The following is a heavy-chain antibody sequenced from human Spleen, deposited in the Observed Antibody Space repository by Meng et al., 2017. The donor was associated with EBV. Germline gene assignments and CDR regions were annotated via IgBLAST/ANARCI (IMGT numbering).Heavy chain of an antibody. D-gene: IGHD6-19*01. CDR2: VHYTGST. CDR1: GDSISSFYY. J-gene: IGHJ5*02. CDR3: ARPFPSWQSPRLDPFGA. V-gene: IGHV4-39*01. Sequence: LQRRGPCPGQGKPSEALSLTCTVSGDSISSFYYWGWIRQPPGRGLEWIGSVHYTGSTYYSPSLKSRVTVSVDTSKNQFSLRLTSVTAADTAVYYCARPFPSWQSPRLDPFGAWGQGTLVTVSS.